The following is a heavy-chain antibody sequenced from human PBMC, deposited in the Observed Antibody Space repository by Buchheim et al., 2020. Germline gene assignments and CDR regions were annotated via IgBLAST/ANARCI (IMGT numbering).Heavy chain of an antibody. CDR3: AKDGIAAAGSHFDY. CDR2: ISYDGSNK. J-gene: IGHJ4*02. Sequence: QVQLVESGGGVVQPGRSLRLSCAASGFTFSSYGMHWVRQAPGKGLEWVAVISYDGSNKYYADSVKGRFTISRDNSKNTLYLQMNSLRAEDTAVYYCAKDGIAAAGSHFDYWGQGTL. CDR1: GFTFSSYG. D-gene: IGHD6-13*01. V-gene: IGHV3-30*18.